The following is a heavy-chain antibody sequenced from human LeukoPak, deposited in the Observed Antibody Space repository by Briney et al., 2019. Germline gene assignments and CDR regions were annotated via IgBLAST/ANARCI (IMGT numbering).Heavy chain of an antibody. CDR2: LYYSGST. CDR3: ARDVRFGVVINYYYYYMDV. Sequence: KPSETLSLTCTVSGGSISSSSYYWGWIRQPPGKGLEWIGRLYYSGSTYYNPSLKSRVTISVDTSKSQFSLKLSSVTAADTAVYYCARDVRFGVVINYYYYYMDVWGKGTTVTVSS. V-gene: IGHV4-39*07. J-gene: IGHJ6*03. D-gene: IGHD3-3*01. CDR1: GGSISSSSYY.